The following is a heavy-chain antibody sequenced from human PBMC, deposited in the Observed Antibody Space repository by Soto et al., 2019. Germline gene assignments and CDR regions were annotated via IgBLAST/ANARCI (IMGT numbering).Heavy chain of an antibody. CDR3: ARPVPRHDAFDI. J-gene: IGHJ3*02. D-gene: IGHD6-6*01. V-gene: IGHV3-48*02. Sequence: EVQLVESGGALEQPGGSLRLSCAASGFTFSTYSMNWVRQAPGKGLEWVSYISSSSTTIYYADSVKGRFTISSDNDKNPLYLQISSLRDEDTAVYYCARPVPRHDAFDIWGQGTMVTVSS. CDR1: GFTFSTYS. CDR2: ISSSSTTI.